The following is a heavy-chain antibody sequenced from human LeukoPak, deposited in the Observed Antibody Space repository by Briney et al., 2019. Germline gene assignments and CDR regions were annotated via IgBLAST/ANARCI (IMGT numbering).Heavy chain of an antibody. D-gene: IGHD6-19*01. Sequence: SETLSLTCTVSGGSIISYYWTWIRQPPGKRLEWIGYVYYSGTTNYNPSLESRVTISVDTSKNQFSLKLFSVTAADTAVYYCATHPGWSFNVDVWGNGITVTVSS. CDR2: VYYSGTT. J-gene: IGHJ6*04. CDR3: ATHPGWSFNVDV. CDR1: GGSIISYY. V-gene: IGHV4-59*08.